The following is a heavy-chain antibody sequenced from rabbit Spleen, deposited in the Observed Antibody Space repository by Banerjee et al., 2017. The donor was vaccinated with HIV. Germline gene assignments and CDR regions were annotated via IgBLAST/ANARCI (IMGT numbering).Heavy chain of an antibody. Sequence: QSLEESGGDLVKPGASLTLTCTASGFTLSSSYWICWVRQAPGKGLEWIACIDGSSSGNTYYASWAKGRFTITKTSSTTVTLQMTSLTAVDTATYFCARGANNDGDGCDLWGPGTLVTVS. CDR1: GFTLSSSYW. CDR2: IDGSSSGNT. J-gene: IGHJ4*01. CDR3: ARGANNDGDGCDL. V-gene: IGHV1S40*01. D-gene: IGHD2-1*01.